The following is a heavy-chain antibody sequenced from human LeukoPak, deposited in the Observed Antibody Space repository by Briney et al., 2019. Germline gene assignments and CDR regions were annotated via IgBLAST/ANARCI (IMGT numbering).Heavy chain of an antibody. CDR3: ARGLYCSSTSCYRYYYGMDV. CDR2: INHSGST. V-gene: IGHV4-34*01. D-gene: IGHD2-2*01. Sequence: PSETLSLTCAVYGGSFSGYYWSWIRQPPGKGLEWIGEINHSGSTNYNPSLKSRVTISVDTSKNQFSLKLSSVTAADTAVYYCARGLYCSSTSCYRYYYGMDVWGQGTTVTVSS. CDR1: GGSFSGYY. J-gene: IGHJ6*02.